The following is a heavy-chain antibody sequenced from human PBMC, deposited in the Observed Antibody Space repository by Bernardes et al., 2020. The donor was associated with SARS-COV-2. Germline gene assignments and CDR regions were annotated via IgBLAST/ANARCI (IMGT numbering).Heavy chain of an antibody. D-gene: IGHD4-17*01. CDR3: ARPNPTGGDY. J-gene: IGHJ4*02. V-gene: IGHV5-51*01. Sequence: GASLKSSSKGSGYSLTRYWIGCVRPMPGKGLEWMVIIYPGDSDTRYSPSFQGQVTISADKSISTAYLQWSSLKASDTAMYYCARPNPTGGDYWGQGTLVTVSS. CDR1: GYSLTRYW. CDR2: IYPGDSDT.